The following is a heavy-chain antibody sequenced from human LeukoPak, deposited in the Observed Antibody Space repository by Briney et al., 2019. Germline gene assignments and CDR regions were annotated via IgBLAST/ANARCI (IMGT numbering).Heavy chain of an antibody. J-gene: IGHJ6*03. Sequence: PGGSLRLSCAASGFTFSSYGMHWVRQAPGKGLEWVAVISYDGSNKYYADSVKGRFTISIDNSKNTLYLQMNSLRAEDTAVYYCANARNTVTHYYYYMDVWGKGTTVTVSS. V-gene: IGHV3-30*18. CDR1: GFTFSSYG. D-gene: IGHD4-17*01. CDR2: ISYDGSNK. CDR3: ANARNTVTHYYYYMDV.